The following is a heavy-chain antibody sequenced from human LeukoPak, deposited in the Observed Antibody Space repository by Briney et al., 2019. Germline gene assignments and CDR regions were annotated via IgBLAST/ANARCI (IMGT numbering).Heavy chain of an antibody. D-gene: IGHD1-26*01. CDR2: IYSGGST. J-gene: IGHJ4*02. Sequence: PGGSLRLSCAASGFTVSSNYMRWVRQAPGKGLEWVSVIYSGGSTYYADSVKGRFTISRDNSKNMVYLQMNSLRADDTAVYYCAREAGATDYWGQGTLVTVSS. CDR1: GFTVSSNY. CDR3: AREAGATDY. V-gene: IGHV3-53*01.